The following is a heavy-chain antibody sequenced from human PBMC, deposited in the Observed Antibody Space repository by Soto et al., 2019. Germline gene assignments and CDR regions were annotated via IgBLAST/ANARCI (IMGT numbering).Heavy chain of an antibody. CDR1: GYTFTSYG. CDR2: ISAYSGNT. D-gene: IGHD3-3*01. J-gene: IGHJ6*02. V-gene: IGHV1-18*01. Sequence: ASVKVSCKASGYTFTSYGISWVRQAPGQGLEWMGWISAYSGNTNYAQKLKGRVTMTTDTSTSTAYMELRSLRSDDTAVYYCARWNGFLEWLSEDYYYGMDVWGQGTTVTVSS. CDR3: ARWNGFLEWLSEDYYYGMDV.